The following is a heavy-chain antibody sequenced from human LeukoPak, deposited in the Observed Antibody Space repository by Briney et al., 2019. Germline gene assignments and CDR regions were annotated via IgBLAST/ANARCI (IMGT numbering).Heavy chain of an antibody. Sequence: PSETLSLACTVSGGSISSYYWSWIRQPPGKGLEWIGDIYYSGSTNYNPSRKSRVTISVDTSKNQFSLKLSSVTAADTAVYYCARSVSAYYYGSGSYLSIDYWGQGTLVTVSS. D-gene: IGHD3-10*01. J-gene: IGHJ4*02. V-gene: IGHV4-59*01. CDR2: IYYSGST. CDR3: ARSVSAYYYGSGSYLSIDY. CDR1: GGSISSYY.